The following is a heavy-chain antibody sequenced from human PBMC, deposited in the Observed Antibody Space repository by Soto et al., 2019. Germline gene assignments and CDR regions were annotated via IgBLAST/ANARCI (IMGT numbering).Heavy chain of an antibody. V-gene: IGHV4-31*03. CDR1: GGSISSGGYY. Sequence: QVQLQESGPGLVKPSQTLSLTCTVSGGSISSGGYYWSWIRQHPGKGLEWIGYIYYSGSTYYNPSLKSRVTISVDTSKNQFSLKLSSVTAAGTAVYYCARDPSNNSGYDGGYFDYWGQGTLVTVSS. CDR3: ARDPSNNSGYDGGYFDY. J-gene: IGHJ4*02. D-gene: IGHD5-12*01. CDR2: IYYSGST.